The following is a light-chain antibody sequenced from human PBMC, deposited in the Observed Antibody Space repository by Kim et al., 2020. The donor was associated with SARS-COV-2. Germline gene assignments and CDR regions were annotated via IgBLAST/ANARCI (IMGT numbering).Light chain of an antibody. J-gene: IGLJ3*02. Sequence: GKTARITCGGNNIGSKSVHWYQQKLGQAPVLVIYYDSDRPSGIPERFSGSISGNTATLTISRVEAGDEADYYCQVWDSSSDHPYWVFGGGTQLTVL. CDR1: NIGSKS. CDR2: YDS. CDR3: QVWDSSSDHPYWV. V-gene: IGLV3-21*04.